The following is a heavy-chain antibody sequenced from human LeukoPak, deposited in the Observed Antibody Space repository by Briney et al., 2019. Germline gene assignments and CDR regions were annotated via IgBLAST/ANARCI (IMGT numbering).Heavy chain of an antibody. CDR1: GGSISSGGYY. CDR2: IYYSGST. J-gene: IGHJ5*02. Sequence: SETLSLTCTVSGGSISSGGYYWSWIRQHPGKGLEWFGYIYYSGSTYYNPSLKSRVTISVDTSKNQFSLKLSSVTAADTAVYYCARELFGVPHPWGQGTLVTVSS. D-gene: IGHD3-10*01. CDR3: ARELFGVPHP. V-gene: IGHV4-31*03.